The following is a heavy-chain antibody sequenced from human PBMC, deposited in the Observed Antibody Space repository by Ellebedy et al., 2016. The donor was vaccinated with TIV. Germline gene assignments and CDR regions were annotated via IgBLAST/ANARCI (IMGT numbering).Heavy chain of an antibody. CDR1: GGSFSGYY. Sequence: SETLSLXXAVYGGSFSGYYWSWIRQPPGKGLEWIGEINRSGTTNYNPSLKSRVTISVDTSKNQFSLKLSSVTAADTAVYYCARGPSEGDWLSLFDYWGQGTLDTVSS. D-gene: IGHD3/OR15-3a*01. CDR3: ARGPSEGDWLSLFDY. J-gene: IGHJ4*02. V-gene: IGHV4-34*01. CDR2: INRSGTT.